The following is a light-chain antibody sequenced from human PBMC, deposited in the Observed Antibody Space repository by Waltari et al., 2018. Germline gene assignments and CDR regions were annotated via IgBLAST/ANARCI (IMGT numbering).Light chain of an antibody. CDR1: QSVMVN. Sequence: TVMTQSPATLSLSPGETATLSCRASQSVMVNLAWYQQQVGQTPRLLIYAASSRTTGIPGRFSGSGSGTDFTLTISSLQSEDFAVYYCQQYDEWPFTFGQGTKVDFK. CDR2: AAS. V-gene: IGKV3-15*01. CDR3: QQYDEWPFT. J-gene: IGKJ2*01.